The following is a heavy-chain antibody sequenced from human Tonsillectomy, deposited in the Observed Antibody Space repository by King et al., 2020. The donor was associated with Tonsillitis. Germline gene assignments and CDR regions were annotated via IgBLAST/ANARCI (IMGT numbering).Heavy chain of an antibody. CDR1: GYTFTGYT. V-gene: IGHV7-4-1*02. CDR3: ARGRTVWPNYFDS. J-gene: IGHJ4*02. Sequence: QLVQSGSELKKPGASVKVSCKTSGYTFTGYTMTWVRQAPGQGLEWMGWINTNTGNPTYAQGFTGRFVFSLDTSVSTASLQISSLMAEDTAVYYCARGRTVWPNYFDSWGQGTLVTVSS. D-gene: IGHD5/OR15-5a*01. CDR2: INTNTGNP.